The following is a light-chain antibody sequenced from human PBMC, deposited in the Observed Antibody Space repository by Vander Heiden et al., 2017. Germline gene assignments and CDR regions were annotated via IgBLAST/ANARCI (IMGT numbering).Light chain of an antibody. CDR1: SSNIGSRT. J-gene: IGLJ3*02. V-gene: IGLV1-44*01. CDR3: SAWDNSLNAWV. Sequence: SVLTQPPSASWPPGPRVTISCSGSSSNIGSRTVNWYQHLQGTAPKLLIYSNNQRPSGVPDRISASKSGTSASLAVSGLQSEDEADYYCSAWDNSLNAWVFGGGTKLTVL. CDR2: SNN.